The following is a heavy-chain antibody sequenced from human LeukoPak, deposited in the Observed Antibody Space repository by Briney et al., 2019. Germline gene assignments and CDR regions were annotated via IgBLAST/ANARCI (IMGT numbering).Heavy chain of an antibody. Sequence: GGSLRLSCAASGFTFSSYGMHWVRQAPGKGLEWVAFIRYDGSNKYYADSVKCRFTISRDNSKNTLYLQMNSLRAEDTAVYYCAKDFVLLWFGEPENWFDPWGQGTLVTVSS. J-gene: IGHJ5*02. D-gene: IGHD3-10*01. CDR3: AKDFVLLWFGEPENWFDP. V-gene: IGHV3-30*02. CDR2: IRYDGSNK. CDR1: GFTFSSYG.